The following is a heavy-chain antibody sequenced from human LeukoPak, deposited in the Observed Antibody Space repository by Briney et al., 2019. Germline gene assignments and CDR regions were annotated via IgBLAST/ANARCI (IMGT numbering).Heavy chain of an antibody. Sequence: GGSLRLSCAASGFTFSDYYMSWIRQAPGKGLEWVSYISSSGSTIYYADSVKGRFTISRDNAKNSLYLQMNSLRAEDTAVYYCARAYPVLLWFGEYRGYFDYWGQGTLVTVSS. CDR3: ARAYPVLLWFGEYRGYFDY. D-gene: IGHD3-10*01. CDR1: GFTFSDYY. J-gene: IGHJ4*02. CDR2: ISSSGSTI. V-gene: IGHV3-11*04.